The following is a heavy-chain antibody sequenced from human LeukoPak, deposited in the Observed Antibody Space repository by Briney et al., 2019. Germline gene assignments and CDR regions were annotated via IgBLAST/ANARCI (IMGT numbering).Heavy chain of an antibody. CDR1: GFTFRSFW. J-gene: IGHJ4*02. V-gene: IGHV3-74*01. CDR3: ARDYGYSPDY. Sequence: GGSLRLSCAACGFTFRSFWMHWVRQDPGKGLVWVSRINSDGSSTSYADSAKGRFTISRDNAKNTLYLQMNSLRAEDTAVYYCARDYGYSPDYWGQGTLVNVSS. D-gene: IGHD3-22*01. CDR2: INSDGSST.